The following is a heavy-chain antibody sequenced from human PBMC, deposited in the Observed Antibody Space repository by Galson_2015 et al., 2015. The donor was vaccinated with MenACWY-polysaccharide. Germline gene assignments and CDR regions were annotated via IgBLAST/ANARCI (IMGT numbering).Heavy chain of an antibody. CDR3: ARDSLPQIYYYGMDV. CDR2: ISSSSSYK. J-gene: IGHJ6*02. V-gene: IGHV3-21*01. Sequence: SLRLSCAASGFTFGSYNMNWVRQAPGKGLGWISSISSSSSYKYYADSVKGRFTISRGNAKNSLYLQMNSLRAEDTAVYYCARDSLPQIYYYGMDVWGQGTTVTVSS. CDR1: GFTFGSYN.